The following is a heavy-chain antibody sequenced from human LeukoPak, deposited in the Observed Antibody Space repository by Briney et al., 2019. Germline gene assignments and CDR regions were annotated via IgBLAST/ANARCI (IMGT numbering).Heavy chain of an antibody. CDR2: IYYSGST. V-gene: IGHV4-39*07. D-gene: IGHD3-22*01. J-gene: IGHJ4*02. Sequence: SVTLSLTCTVSGGSISSSSYYWGWIRQPPGKGLEWIGSIYYSGSTYYNPSLKSRVTISVDTSKNQFSLKLSSVTAADTAVYYCARVEVGGYYFDYWGQGTLVSVSS. CDR3: ARVEVGGYYFDY. CDR1: GGSISSSSYY.